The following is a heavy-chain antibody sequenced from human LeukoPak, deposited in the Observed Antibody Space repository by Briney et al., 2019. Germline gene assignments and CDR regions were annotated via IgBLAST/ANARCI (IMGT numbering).Heavy chain of an antibody. CDR1: GGSISSYY. CDR3: ARDRPDILTGYYTDYYYYYGMDV. V-gene: IGHV4-4*07. CDR2: IYTSGST. J-gene: IGHJ6*02. D-gene: IGHD3-9*01. Sequence: SETLSLTCTVSGGSISSYYWGWIRQPAGKGLEWIGRIYTSGSTNYNPSLKSRVTMSVDTSKNQFSLKLSSVTAADTAVYYCARDRPDILTGYYTDYYYYYGMDVWGQGTTVTVSS.